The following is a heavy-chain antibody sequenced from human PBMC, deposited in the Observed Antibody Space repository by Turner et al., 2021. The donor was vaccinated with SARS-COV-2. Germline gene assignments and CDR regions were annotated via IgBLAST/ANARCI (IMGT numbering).Heavy chain of an antibody. V-gene: IGHV3-33*06. CDR2: IWYDESNK. CDR1: GFTFSRYG. D-gene: IGHD6-19*01. CDR3: AKAGFGYSSGWGYFDY. J-gene: IGHJ4*02. Sequence: QVQLVESGGGVVQPGRSLRLSCAASGFTFSRYGMHWVRQAPGKGLEWVAVIWYDESNKYYADSVKGRFTISRDNSKNTLYLQMNSLRAEDTAVYYCAKAGFGYSSGWGYFDYWGQGTLVTVSS.